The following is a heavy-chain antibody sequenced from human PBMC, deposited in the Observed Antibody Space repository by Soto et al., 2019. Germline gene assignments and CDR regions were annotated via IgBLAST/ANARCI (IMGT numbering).Heavy chain of an antibody. J-gene: IGHJ4*02. CDR1: GFTLSSYW. D-gene: IGHD5-18*01. V-gene: IGHV3-7*05. CDR3: ARVPGSGYNYGSTFDY. Sequence: EVQLVESGGGLVQPGGSLRLSCAASGFTLSSYWMSWVRQAPGKGLEWVANIKQDGSEKYYVDSVKGRFTISRDNAKNSLYLQMNSLRAEDTAVYYCARVPGSGYNYGSTFDYWGQGTVVTVSS. CDR2: IKQDGSEK.